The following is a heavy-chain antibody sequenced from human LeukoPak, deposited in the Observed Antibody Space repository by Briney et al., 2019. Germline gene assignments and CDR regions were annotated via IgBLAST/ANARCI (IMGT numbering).Heavy chain of an antibody. CDR3: ARHHGNGMTNFDY. Sequence: SETLSLTCTVPGGSISSSSFYWGWIRQPPGEGLEWIGSIYYTGSTYYNPSLKSRVTISVDTSKNQFSLKLSSVTASDTAVYYCARHHGNGMTNFDYWGQGILVIVSS. CDR2: IYYTGST. J-gene: IGHJ4*02. CDR1: GGSISSSSFY. V-gene: IGHV4-39*01. D-gene: IGHD1-1*01.